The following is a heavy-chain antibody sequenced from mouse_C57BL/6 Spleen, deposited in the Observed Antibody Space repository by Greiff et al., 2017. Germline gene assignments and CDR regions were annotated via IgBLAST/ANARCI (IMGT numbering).Heavy chain of an antibody. V-gene: IGHV5-12*01. CDR2: ISNGGGST. J-gene: IGHJ4*01. Sequence: EVNVVESGGGLVQPGGSLKLSCAASGFTFSDYYMYWVRQTPEQRLEWVAYISNGGGSTYYPDTVKGRFTISRANAKHPLYLQMSRRKSEDTAMYYCARAIVAPYYAMDYWGQGTSVTVSS. CDR3: ARAIVAPYYAMDY. D-gene: IGHD1-1*01. CDR1: GFTFSDYY.